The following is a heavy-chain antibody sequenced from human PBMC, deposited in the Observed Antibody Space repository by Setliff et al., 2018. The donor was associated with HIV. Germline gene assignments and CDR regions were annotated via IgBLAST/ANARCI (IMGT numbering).Heavy chain of an antibody. Sequence: LRLSCEASGFTFSASPIHWVRQAPGMGLEWAAVISYDGRNKFYIDSVKGRFTLSRDNSKNTVYLQMNSLRPEDTGVYYCVRDGKIGARLDYWGPGTQVTVSS. J-gene: IGHJ4*02. CDR1: GFTFSASP. D-gene: IGHD6-6*01. V-gene: IGHV3-30*04. CDR3: VRDGKIGARLDY. CDR2: ISYDGRNK.